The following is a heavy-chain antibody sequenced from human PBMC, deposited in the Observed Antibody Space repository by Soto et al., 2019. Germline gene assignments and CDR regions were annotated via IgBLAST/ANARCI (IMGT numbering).Heavy chain of an antibody. V-gene: IGHV3-23*04. CDR2: ISGSGGST. D-gene: IGHD3-10*01. Sequence: VQLVESGGGVVQPGRSLRLSCAASGFTFSSYAMSWVRQAPGKGLEWVSAISGSGGSTYYADSVKGRFTISRDNSKNTLYLQMNSLRAEDTAVYYCAKGVVRGVIIGIDYWGQGTLVTVSS. CDR3: AKGVVRGVIIGIDY. CDR1: GFTFSSYA. J-gene: IGHJ4*02.